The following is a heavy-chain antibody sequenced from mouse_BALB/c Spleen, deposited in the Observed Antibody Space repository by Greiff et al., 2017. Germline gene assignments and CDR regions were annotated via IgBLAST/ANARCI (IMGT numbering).Heavy chain of an antibody. V-gene: IGHV5-9-4*01. J-gene: IGHJ4*01. D-gene: IGHD1-2*01. Sequence: EVQLLESGGGLVKPGGSLKLSCAASGFTFSSYAMSWVRQSPEKRLEWVAAISSGGSYTYYPDTVTGRFTISRDNAKNTLYLEMSSLKSEDTAMYYCARERVTRATLAMDYWGQGTSVTVSS. CDR3: ARERVTRATLAMDY. CDR2: ISSGGSYT. CDR1: GFTFSSYA.